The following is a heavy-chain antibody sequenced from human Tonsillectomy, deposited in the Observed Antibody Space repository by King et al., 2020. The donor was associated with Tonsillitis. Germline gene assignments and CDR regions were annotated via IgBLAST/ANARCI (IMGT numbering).Heavy chain of an antibody. CDR2: IDWDDDK. CDR3: ARYYYDSSGYPYFDY. J-gene: IGHJ4*02. D-gene: IGHD3-22*01. V-gene: IGHV2-70*01. CDR1: GFSLSTSGMC. Sequence: VTLKESGPALVKPTQTLTLTCTFSGFSLSTSGMCVSWIRQPPGKALEWLALIDWDDDKYYSTSLKTRLTISKDTSKNQVVLTMTNMDPVDTATYYWARYYYDSSGYPYFDYWGQGTLVTVSS.